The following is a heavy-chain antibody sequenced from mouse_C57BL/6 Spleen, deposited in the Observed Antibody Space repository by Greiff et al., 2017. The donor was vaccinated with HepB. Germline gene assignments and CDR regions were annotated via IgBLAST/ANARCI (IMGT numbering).Heavy chain of an antibody. CDR2: ISDGGSYT. D-gene: IGHD2-4*01. CDR1: GFTFSSYA. J-gene: IGHJ4*01. V-gene: IGHV5-4*01. Sequence: EVMLVESGGGLVKPGGSLKLSCAASGFTFSSYAMSWVRQTPEKRLGWVATISDGGSYTYYPDNVKGRFTISRDNAKNNPYLQMSHLKSEDTAMYYCARDEGLRRSYAMDYWGQGTSVTVSS. CDR3: ARDEGLRRSYAMDY.